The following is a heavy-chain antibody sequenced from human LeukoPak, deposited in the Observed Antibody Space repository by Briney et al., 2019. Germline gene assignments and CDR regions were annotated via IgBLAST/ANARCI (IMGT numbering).Heavy chain of an antibody. CDR3: ARWGGDWPQYYFDY. CDR2: IYYSGST. J-gene: IGHJ4*02. D-gene: IGHD2-21*02. V-gene: IGHV4-39*07. CDR1: GGSISSSSYY. Sequence: SETLSLTCTVSGGSISSSSYYWGWIRQPPGKGLEWIGSIYYSGSTYYNPSLKSRVTISVDTSKNQFSLKLSSVTAADTAVYYCARWGGDWPQYYFDYWGQGTLVTVSS.